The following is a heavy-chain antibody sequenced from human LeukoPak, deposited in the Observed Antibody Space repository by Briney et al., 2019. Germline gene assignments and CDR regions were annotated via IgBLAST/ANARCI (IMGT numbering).Heavy chain of an antibody. D-gene: IGHD2-15*01. CDR3: ARERRGLSYYYMDV. J-gene: IGHJ6*03. CDR2: IYTSGST. CDR1: GGSISSYY. V-gene: IGHV4-4*09. Sequence: PSETLSLTCTVSGGSISSYYWSWIRQPPGKGLEWIGYIYTSGSTNYNPSLKSRVTISVDTSKNQFSLKLSSVTAADTAMYYCARERRGLSYYYMDVWGKGTTVTVSS.